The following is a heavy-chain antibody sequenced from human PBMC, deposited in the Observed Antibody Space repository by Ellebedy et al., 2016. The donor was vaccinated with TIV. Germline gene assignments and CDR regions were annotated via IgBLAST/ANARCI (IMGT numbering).Heavy chain of an antibody. D-gene: IGHD4-17*01. Sequence: SETLSLTCAVYGGSFSDYYWSWIRQPPGKGLEWIGEINHSGSTNYNPSPKSRVTISVDTSKNQFYLKLSSVTAADTAVFYCARRVTTTIRANWYFDLWGRGTLVTVSS. CDR1: GGSFSDYY. CDR3: ARRVTTTIRANWYFDL. CDR2: INHSGST. J-gene: IGHJ2*01. V-gene: IGHV4-34*01.